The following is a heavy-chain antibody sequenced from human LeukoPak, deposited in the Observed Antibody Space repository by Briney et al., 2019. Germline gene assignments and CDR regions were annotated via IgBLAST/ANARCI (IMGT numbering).Heavy chain of an antibody. V-gene: IGHV4-39*01. CDR2: VYFNGHT. CDR3: VRQRGSGAGAFDF. CDR1: RGSISSRSDY. Sequence: SETLSLTCTVSRGSISSRSDYWWAWIRQPPGKGLEWIGSVYFNGHTYYNPFLESRLTISVDTSNDQFSLRLASVTAADTAVYYCVRQRGSGAGAFDFWGQGTLATVS. J-gene: IGHJ4*02. D-gene: IGHD3-16*01.